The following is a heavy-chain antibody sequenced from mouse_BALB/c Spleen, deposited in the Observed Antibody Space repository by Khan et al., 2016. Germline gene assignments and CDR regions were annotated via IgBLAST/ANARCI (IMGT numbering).Heavy chain of an antibody. V-gene: IGHV3-8*02. Sequence: VQLQESGPSLVKPSQTLSLTCSVTGDSITSGYWNWIRKFPGNKLEFMGYISYSGSPYYNPSLNSRISISRDTSKNQYYLQLNSVTTEDTATYYCARDYDGYYSLGYWGQGTTLTVSS. J-gene: IGHJ2*01. CDR3: ARDYDGYYSLGY. CDR2: ISYSGSP. CDR1: GDSITSGY. D-gene: IGHD2-3*01.